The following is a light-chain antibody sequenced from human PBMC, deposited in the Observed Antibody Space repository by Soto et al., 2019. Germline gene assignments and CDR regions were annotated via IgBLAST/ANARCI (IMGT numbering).Light chain of an antibody. Sequence: DIVMTQSPLSLPVTPGEPASISCSSSQSLLQSNGYNYLDWYLQKPGQSPQLLIFFGSYRASGVPDRFSGSGSGTDFTLKRRSVEAEDVGIYYCMQSQQTPPTFGQGTRVEIK. CDR2: FGS. V-gene: IGKV2-28*01. CDR1: QSLLQSNGYNY. J-gene: IGKJ1*01. CDR3: MQSQQTPPT.